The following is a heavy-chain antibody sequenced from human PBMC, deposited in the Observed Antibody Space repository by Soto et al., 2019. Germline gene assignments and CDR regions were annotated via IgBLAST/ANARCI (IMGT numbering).Heavy chain of an antibody. Sequence: ASVKVSCKASGYTFTSYGISWVRQAPGQGLEWMGWISAYNGNTNYAQKLQGRVTMTTDTSTSTAYMELRSLRSDDTAVYYCGRVQQWPDPHYFDYWGQGTLVTVSS. V-gene: IGHV1-18*01. CDR1: GYTFTSYG. D-gene: IGHD6-19*01. CDR3: GRVQQWPDPHYFDY. J-gene: IGHJ4*02. CDR2: ISAYNGNT.